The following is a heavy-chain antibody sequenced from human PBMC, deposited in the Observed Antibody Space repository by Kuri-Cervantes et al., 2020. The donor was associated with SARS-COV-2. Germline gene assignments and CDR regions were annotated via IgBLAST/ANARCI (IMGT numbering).Heavy chain of an antibody. D-gene: IGHD6-13*01. CDR1: GGSISSGDYY. CDR3: ASGAAAVNDAFDI. CDR2: IYYSGST. J-gene: IGHJ3*02. Sequence: SCPVSGGSISSGDYYWSWIRQPPGKGLEWIGYIYYSGSTYYNPSLKSRVTISVDTSKNQFSLKPSSVTAADTAVYYCASGAAAVNDAFDIWGQGTMVTVSS. V-gene: IGHV4-30-4*08.